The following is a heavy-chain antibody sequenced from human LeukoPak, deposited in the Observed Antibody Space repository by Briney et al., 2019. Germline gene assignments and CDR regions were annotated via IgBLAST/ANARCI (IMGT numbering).Heavy chain of an antibody. D-gene: IGHD3-10*02. CDR1: GFTVSGNY. Sequence: GGSLRLSCAASGFTVSGNYMSWVRQAPGKGLEWVSLIYSDGGGTYYADSVKGRFTISRDNSKNTLYLQMDSLRADDTAVYYCARAVPGYLGHFDYWGQGTLVTVSS. CDR2: IYSDGGGT. V-gene: IGHV3-53*01. CDR3: ARAVPGYLGHFDY. J-gene: IGHJ4*02.